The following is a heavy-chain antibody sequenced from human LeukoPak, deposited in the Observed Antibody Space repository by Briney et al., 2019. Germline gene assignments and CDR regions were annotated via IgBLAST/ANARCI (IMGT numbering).Heavy chain of an antibody. J-gene: IGHJ4*02. CDR3: AKRGVVIRVILVGFHKEASYFES. CDR1: GITLTNYG. D-gene: IGHD3/OR15-3a*01. V-gene: IGHV3-23*01. Sequence: GGSLRLSCAVSGITLTNYGMTWVRQAPGRGLEWDAGISDSGGTTKYADSVKGRFTISRDNPKNTLYLQMNSLRAEDTAVYFCAKRGVVIRVILVGFHKEASYFESWGQGALVTVSS. CDR2: ISDSGGTT.